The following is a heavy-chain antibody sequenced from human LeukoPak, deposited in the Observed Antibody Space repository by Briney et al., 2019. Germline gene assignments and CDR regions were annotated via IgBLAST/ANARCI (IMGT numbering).Heavy chain of an antibody. D-gene: IGHD2-2*01. CDR2: IYYSGST. CDR1: GGSISSYY. Sequence: PSETLSLTCTVSGGSISSYYWSWFRQPPGKGLEWIGYIYYSGSTNYNPSLKSRVTMSIDTSKNQFSLKLSSVTAADTAVYYCARSSGYALDWGQGTLVTVSS. CDR3: ARSSGYALD. J-gene: IGHJ4*02. V-gene: IGHV4-59*01.